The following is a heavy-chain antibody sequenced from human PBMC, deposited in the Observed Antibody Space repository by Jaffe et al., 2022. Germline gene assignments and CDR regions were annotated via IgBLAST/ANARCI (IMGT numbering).Heavy chain of an antibody. CDR2: IKTNGETA. Sequence: EVQLVESGGGLVKPGGSLRLSCAASGFIFRNSWMTWVRQAPGKGLEWLGRIKTNGETADYAAPVQGKFTISRDDSKDMLYLQMNSLKTEDTAVYYCAIDMWCSSTTCPGVLDYWGQGTLVTVS. CDR1: GFIFRNSW. D-gene: IGHD2-2*01. J-gene: IGHJ4*02. V-gene: IGHV3-15*01. CDR3: AIDMWCSSTTCPGVLDY.